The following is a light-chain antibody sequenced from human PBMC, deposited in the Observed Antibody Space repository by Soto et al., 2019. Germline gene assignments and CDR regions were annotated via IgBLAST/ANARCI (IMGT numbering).Light chain of an antibody. CDR1: QSVTKS. CDR2: ATS. V-gene: IGKV3-11*01. J-gene: IGKJ4*01. Sequence: EIVLTQSPATLSLSPGERATLSCRASQSVTKSLAWYQQKPGQAPRLLIFATSHRATDIPTRFSDSGSETDFTLTISSLEPEDFAVYYCQQRSDWPPSLTFGGGTKVEIK. CDR3: QQRSDWPPSLT.